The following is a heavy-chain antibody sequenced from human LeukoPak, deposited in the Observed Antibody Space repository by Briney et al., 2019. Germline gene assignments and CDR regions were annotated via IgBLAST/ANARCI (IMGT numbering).Heavy chain of an antibody. Sequence: PGGSLRLYCTASGFTFGDYAVSWFRQAPGKGLEWVGFIRSKVYGGATDYAASVKGRFTISRDDSKNIAYLQMNSLQTEDTAVYSCSRDDYSTSSGYFSDSWGQGTLVTVSS. CDR3: SRDDYSTSSGYFSDS. D-gene: IGHD3-22*01. V-gene: IGHV3-49*03. J-gene: IGHJ4*02. CDR1: GFTFGDYA. CDR2: IRSKVYGGAT.